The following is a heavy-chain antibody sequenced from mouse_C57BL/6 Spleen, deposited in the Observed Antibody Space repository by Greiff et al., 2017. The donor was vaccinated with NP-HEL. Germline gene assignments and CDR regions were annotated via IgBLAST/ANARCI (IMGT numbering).Heavy chain of an antibody. J-gene: IGHJ1*03. CDR3: ARDTITTRYFDV. V-gene: IGHV5-4*01. Sequence: EVQLVESGGGLVKPGGSLKLSCAASGFTFSSYAMSWVRQTPEKRLEWVATISDGGSYTYYPDNVKGRFTISRDNAKNNLYLQMSHLKSEDTAMYYCARDTITTRYFDVWGTGTTVTVSS. CDR1: GFTFSSYA. D-gene: IGHD2-4*01. CDR2: ISDGGSYT.